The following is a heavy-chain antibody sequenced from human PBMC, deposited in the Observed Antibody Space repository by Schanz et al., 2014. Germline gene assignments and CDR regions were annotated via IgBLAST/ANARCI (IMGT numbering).Heavy chain of an antibody. D-gene: IGHD6-13*01. J-gene: IGHJ3*02. CDR2: ISGYNGNT. Sequence: QVQLVQSGSELKKPGASVKVSCKASGYTFRHYGISWLRQAPGQGLEWMGYISGYNGNTNYAPKVQDRVTMTTDTSTSTAYMELRSLRSDDTAVYYCARNIIATARAYDIWGQGTMVTVSS. CDR1: GYTFRHYG. CDR3: ARNIIATARAYDI. V-gene: IGHV1-18*04.